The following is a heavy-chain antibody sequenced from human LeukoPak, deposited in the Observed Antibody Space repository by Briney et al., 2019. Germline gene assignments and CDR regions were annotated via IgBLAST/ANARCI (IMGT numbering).Heavy chain of an antibody. CDR1: GGTFSSYA. D-gene: IGHD6-19*01. CDR2: IIPIFGTA. V-gene: IGHV1-69*13. Sequence: SVKVSCKASGGTFSSYAISWVRQAPGQGLEWMGGIIPIFGTANYAQKFQGRVTITADESTSTAYMELSSLRSEDTAVYYCARPALRSGRYSSGWYLKYYFDYWGQGTLVTVSS. J-gene: IGHJ4*02. CDR3: ARPALRSGRYSSGWYLKYYFDY.